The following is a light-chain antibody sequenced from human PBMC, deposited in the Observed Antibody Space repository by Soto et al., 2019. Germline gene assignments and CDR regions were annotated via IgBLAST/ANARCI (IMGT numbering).Light chain of an antibody. V-gene: IGKV3-20*01. CDR3: QQYEAVVT. CDR1: QSLTNNY. J-gene: IGKJ1*01. Sequence: EIVLTQSPATLSVSPGERATLSCRASQSLTNNYFAWYQQKPGRALRLLIDGASTRATGIPDRFSGSGSGTDFTLTISRLEPEDVAVYYCQQYEAVVTFGQGTKVDNK. CDR2: GAS.